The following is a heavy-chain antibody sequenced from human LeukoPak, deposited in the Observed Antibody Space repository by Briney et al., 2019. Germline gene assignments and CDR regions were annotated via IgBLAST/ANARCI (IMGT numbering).Heavy chain of an antibody. D-gene: IGHD5-18*01. CDR1: GFTFSSYG. J-gene: IGHJ4*02. CDR2: ISYDGSNK. CDR3: AGGGYSYGFDY. V-gene: IGHV3-30*03. Sequence: GGSLRLSCAASGFTFSSYGMHWVRQAPGKGLEWAAVISYDGSNKYYADSVKGRFTISRDNSKNTLYLQMNSLRAEDTAVYYCAGGGYSYGFDYWGQGTLVTVSS.